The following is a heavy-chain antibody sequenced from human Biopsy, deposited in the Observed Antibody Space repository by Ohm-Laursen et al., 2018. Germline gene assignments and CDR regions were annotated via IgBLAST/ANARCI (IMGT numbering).Heavy chain of an antibody. Sequence: ASVKVSCKASGYTFAGYYLHWVRQAPGHGLEWMGWINLNSGNANYAQGFQGRLTVTRDTSISTAYMELTSLTFDDTAIYYCARVPAYPSIDGYYGLDLWGQGTTVIVSS. CDR1: GYTFAGYY. CDR3: ARVPAYPSIDGYYGLDL. V-gene: IGHV1-2*02. D-gene: IGHD3-9*01. J-gene: IGHJ6*02. CDR2: INLNSGNA.